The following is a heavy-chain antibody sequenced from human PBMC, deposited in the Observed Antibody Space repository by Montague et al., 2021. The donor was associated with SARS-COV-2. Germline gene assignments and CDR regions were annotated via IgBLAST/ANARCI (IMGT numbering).Heavy chain of an antibody. V-gene: IGHV4-39*07. CDR1: GGSISSSSHY. D-gene: IGHD3-22*01. Sequence: SETLSLTCTVSGGSISSSSHYWGWIRQPPGKGLEWIGTIYYSGSTYYNPSLKSRVTISVDTSKNQFSLKLSSVTAADTAVYYCASGWFSPMLVVVIRGPFDYWGQGALVTVSS. J-gene: IGHJ4*02. CDR3: ASGWFSPMLVVVIRGPFDY. CDR2: IYYSGST.